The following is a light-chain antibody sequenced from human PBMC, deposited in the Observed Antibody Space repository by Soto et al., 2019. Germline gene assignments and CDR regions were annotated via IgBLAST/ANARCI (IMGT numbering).Light chain of an antibody. CDR3: QQYNSYSWT. CDR2: DAS. Sequence: DIQMTQSTSTLSASVGDRVTITCRASQSISSWLAWYQQKPGKAPKLLIYDASSLESGVPSRFSGSGSGTEFTLTISSLQPDDFATYYCQQYNSYSWTFGQGTKVDTK. V-gene: IGKV1-5*01. J-gene: IGKJ1*01. CDR1: QSISSW.